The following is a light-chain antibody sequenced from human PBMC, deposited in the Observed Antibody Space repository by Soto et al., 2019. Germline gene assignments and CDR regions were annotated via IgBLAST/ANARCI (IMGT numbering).Light chain of an antibody. Sequence: IQRTQSPSSLSASVGARATITCRASQGIRNDLGWYQQKPGKAPKLLIYAASSLQSGVPSRFSGSGSGTDFTLTISSLQPEDFATYYCLQDYNYPPTFGQGTKVDIK. CDR3: LQDYNYPPT. CDR1: QGIRND. J-gene: IGKJ1*01. V-gene: IGKV1-6*01. CDR2: AAS.